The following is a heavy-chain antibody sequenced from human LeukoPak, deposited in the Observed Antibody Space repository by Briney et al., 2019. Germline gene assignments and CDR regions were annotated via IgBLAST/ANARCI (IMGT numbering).Heavy chain of an antibody. CDR3: ARVNLQLRDSHTLYYFDY. CDR1: GFTFSSYS. J-gene: IGHJ4*02. CDR2: ISSSSSYI. V-gene: IGHV3-21*01. D-gene: IGHD4-11*01. Sequence: PGGSLRLSCAASGFTFSSYSMNWVRQAPGKGLEWVSSISSSSSYIYYADSVKGRFTISRDNAKNSLYLQMNSLRAEDTAVYYCARVNLQLRDSHTLYYFDYWGQGTLVTVSS.